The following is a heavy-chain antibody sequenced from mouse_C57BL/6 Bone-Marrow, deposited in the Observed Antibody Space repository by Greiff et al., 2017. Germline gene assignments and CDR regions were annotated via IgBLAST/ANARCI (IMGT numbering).Heavy chain of an antibody. CDR2: IWPGGGT. Sequence: VQLKESGPGLVAPSQSLSITCTVSGFSLTSYAISWVRQPPGQGLEWLGVIWPGGGTNYNSALNSSPRIRKANPKSQVFLKMNSLQTDDAARYYCASPGLGAMDYWGQGTSVTVAA. J-gene: IGHJ4*01. CDR3: ASPGLGAMDY. CDR1: GFSLTSYA. V-gene: IGHV2-9-1*01. D-gene: IGHD3-1*01.